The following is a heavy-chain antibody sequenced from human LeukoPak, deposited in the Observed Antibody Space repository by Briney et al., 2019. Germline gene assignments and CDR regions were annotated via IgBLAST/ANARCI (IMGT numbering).Heavy chain of an antibody. D-gene: IGHD2-21*02. J-gene: IGHJ4*02. CDR1: GFTVSSNY. CDR3: AKDVVTAHPWYFDY. V-gene: IGHV3-53*01. CDR2: IYSDGST. Sequence: PGGSLRLSCAASGFTVSSNYVSWVRQAPGKGLEWVSVIYSDGSTYYADSVKGRFTISRDNSKNTLYLQMSSLRAEDTAVYYCAKDVVTAHPWYFDYWGQGTLVTVSS.